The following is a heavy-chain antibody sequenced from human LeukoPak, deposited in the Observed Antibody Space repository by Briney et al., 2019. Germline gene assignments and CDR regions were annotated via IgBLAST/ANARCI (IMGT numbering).Heavy chain of an antibody. CDR3: ARDRDVVGFWSGYYTDYYYGMDV. J-gene: IGHJ6*02. CDR1: GYTFTGCY. V-gene: IGHV1-2*02. CDR2: INPNSGGT. Sequence: GASVKVSCKASGYTFTGCYMHWVRQAPGQGLEWMGWINPNSGGTNYAQKFQGRVTMTRDTSISTAYMELSRLRSDDTAVYYCARDRDVVGFWSGYYTDYYYGMDVWDQGTTVTVSS. D-gene: IGHD3-3*01.